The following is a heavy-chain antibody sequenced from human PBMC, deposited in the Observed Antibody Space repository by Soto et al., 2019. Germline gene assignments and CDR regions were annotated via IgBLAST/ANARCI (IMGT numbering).Heavy chain of an antibody. Sequence: GGSLRLSCAASGFTFSNYWMHWVRQGPGKGLVWVSRVNSDESSTSYADSVKGRFTISRDNAKDTLYLQMSSLRFEDTALYYCVCFECGRTAVVTAMEANGYWGQGTLVTVSS. CDR1: GFTFSNYW. CDR3: VCFECGRTAVVTAMEANGY. V-gene: IGHV3-74*01. D-gene: IGHD2-21*02. CDR2: VNSDESST. J-gene: IGHJ4*02.